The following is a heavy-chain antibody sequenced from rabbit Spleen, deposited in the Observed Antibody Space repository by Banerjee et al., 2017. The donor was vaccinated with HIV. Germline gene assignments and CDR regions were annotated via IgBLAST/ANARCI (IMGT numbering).Heavy chain of an antibody. CDR1: GVSFSSSSY. D-gene: IGHD1-1*01. Sequence: QSLEESGGDLVKPGASLTLTCTASGVSFSSSSYLCWVRQAPGKGLEWIACIDSGVSGFTYFATWAKGRFICSKTSSTTVTLQMTRLTAADTATYFCARDTSSSFSSYGMDLWGPGTLVTVS. CDR2: IDSGVSGFT. J-gene: IGHJ6*01. V-gene: IGHV1S40*01. CDR3: ARDTSSSFSSYGMDL.